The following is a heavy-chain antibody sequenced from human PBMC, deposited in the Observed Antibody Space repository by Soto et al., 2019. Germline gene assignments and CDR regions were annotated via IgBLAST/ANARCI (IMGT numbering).Heavy chain of an antibody. Sequence: PGGSLRLSCTASGFTVSSNYMRWVLQAPGKGLEWVSVIYSGGSTYYADSVKGRFTISRHNSKNTLYLQMNSLRAEDTAVYYCARGGRPDDYIEVPSFDYWGQGTLVTVSS. CDR2: IYSGGST. CDR1: GFTVSSNY. D-gene: IGHD3-16*01. CDR3: ARGGRPDDYIEVPSFDY. J-gene: IGHJ4*02. V-gene: IGHV3-53*04.